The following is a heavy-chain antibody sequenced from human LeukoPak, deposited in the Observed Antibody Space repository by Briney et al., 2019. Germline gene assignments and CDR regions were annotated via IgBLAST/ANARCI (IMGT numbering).Heavy chain of an antibody. J-gene: IGHJ5*02. D-gene: IGHD2-21*01. CDR3: ATTGLLGDIP. CDR1: GFTFVSHA. V-gene: IGHV3-48*04. CDR2: ISKNGKTI. Sequence: PGGSLRLSCAVSGFTFVSHAMNWVRQAPGKGLEWLSYISKNGKTIYYADSVKGRFTISRDNAKKSVYLQMNSLRAEDTAVYYCATTGLLGDIPWGQGTLVTVSS.